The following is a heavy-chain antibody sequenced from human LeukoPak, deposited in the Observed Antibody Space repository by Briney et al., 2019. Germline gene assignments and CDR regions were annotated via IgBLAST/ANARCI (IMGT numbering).Heavy chain of an antibody. D-gene: IGHD6-13*01. V-gene: IGHV1-24*01. J-gene: IGHJ4*02. CDR1: GYTLTELS. CDR3: ARDESHIAAAGPDY. Sequence: ASVKVSCKVSGYTLTELSMHWVRQAPGKGLEWMGGFDPEDGETIYAQKFQGRVTMTEDTSTDTAYMELSRLRSDDTAVYYCARDESHIAAAGPDYWGQGTLVTVSS. CDR2: FDPEDGET.